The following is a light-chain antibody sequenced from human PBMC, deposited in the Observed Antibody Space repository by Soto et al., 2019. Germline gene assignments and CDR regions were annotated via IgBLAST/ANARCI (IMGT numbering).Light chain of an antibody. CDR1: ECVAKNY. V-gene: IGKV3-20*01. CDR2: GAS. Sequence: MVLTQPPGTLSLSPGERAIHSCRASECVAKNYLAWYQHKPGQAPRLLFFGASNRATAIPDRFSGSGSGTDFTLTISRVEPEDFAVYYCHQYGRSPWTLGQGTKVDIK. J-gene: IGKJ1*01. CDR3: HQYGRSPWT.